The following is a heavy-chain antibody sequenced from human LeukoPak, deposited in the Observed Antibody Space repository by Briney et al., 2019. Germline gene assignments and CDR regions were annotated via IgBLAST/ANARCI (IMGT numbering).Heavy chain of an antibody. V-gene: IGHV3-21*01. CDR1: GFTFSSYS. D-gene: IGHD1-26*01. CDR3: ARETAVGATNY. J-gene: IGHJ4*02. Sequence: GGSLRLSCAASGFTFSSYSMNWVRQAPGKGLEWGSSISSSSSYIYYADSVKGRFTISRENAKNSLYLQMTRLRAEDPAVYYCARETAVGATNYWGQGTLVTVSS. CDR2: ISSSSSYI.